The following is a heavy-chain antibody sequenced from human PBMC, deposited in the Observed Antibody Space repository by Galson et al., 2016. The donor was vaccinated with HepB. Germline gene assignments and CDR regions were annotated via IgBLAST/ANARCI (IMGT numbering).Heavy chain of an antibody. J-gene: IGHJ3*02. CDR2: IIRKSDGGTT. V-gene: IGHV3-15*01. CDR1: GFTFNRAW. CDR3: TTDSTMIRGVIIRAFDI. D-gene: IGHD3-10*01. Sequence: SLRLSCAASGFTFNRAWMSWVRQAPGKGLEWVGRIIRKSDGGTTDYAAPVKGRFTISRDDSTNTLYLHVNSLKTEDTAVYYCTTDSTMIRGVIIRAFDIWGQGTMVTVSS.